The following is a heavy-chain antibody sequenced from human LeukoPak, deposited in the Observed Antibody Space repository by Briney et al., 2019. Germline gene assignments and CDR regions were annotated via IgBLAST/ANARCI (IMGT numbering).Heavy chain of an antibody. V-gene: IGHV1-2*02. CDR3: ARGYCSSTSCSQGVYYMDV. CDR1: GYTFTGYY. Sequence: ASVKVSCKASGYTFTGYYMHWLRQAPGQGLEWMGWINPNSGGTNYAQKFQGRVTMTRDTSISTAYMELSRLRSDDTAVYYCARGYCSSTSCSQGVYYMDVWGKGTTATVSS. J-gene: IGHJ6*03. CDR2: INPNSGGT. D-gene: IGHD2-2*01.